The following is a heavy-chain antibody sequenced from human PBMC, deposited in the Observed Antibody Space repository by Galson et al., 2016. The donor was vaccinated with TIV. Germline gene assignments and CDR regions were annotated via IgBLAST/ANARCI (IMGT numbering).Heavy chain of an antibody. CDR1: GLSVSINY. D-gene: IGHD2-21*02. J-gene: IGHJ6*03. CDR2: ISDGGNT. V-gene: IGHV3-66*02. Sequence: SLRLSCAASGLSVSINYMTWVRQAPGKGLEWVSLISDGGNTYYPDSVKGRFTISRDNSKNTLYLQMNSLRVEDTAVYYCARETSMVVTTDQFYYYMDVWGKGTTVTVSS. CDR3: ARETSMVVTTDQFYYYMDV.